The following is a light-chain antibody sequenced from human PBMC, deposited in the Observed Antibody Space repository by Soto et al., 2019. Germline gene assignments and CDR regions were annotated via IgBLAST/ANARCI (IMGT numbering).Light chain of an antibody. Sequence: EIVMTQSPATLSVSPGERATLSCRASQSVSSSYLAWYQQKPGQAPRLLIYGASSRATGIPDRFSGSGSGTDFTLTISRLEPEDFAVYYCHQYVSSPLTFGGGTKVEIK. CDR3: HQYVSSPLT. CDR1: QSVSSSY. V-gene: IGKV3-20*01. J-gene: IGKJ4*01. CDR2: GAS.